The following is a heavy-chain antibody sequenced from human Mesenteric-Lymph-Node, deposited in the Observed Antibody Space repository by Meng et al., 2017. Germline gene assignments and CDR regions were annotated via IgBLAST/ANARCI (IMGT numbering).Heavy chain of an antibody. V-gene: IGHV3-74*01. CDR3: VRGSNGWSGVDF. CDR2: INPDATYT. J-gene: IGHJ4*02. CDR1: GFSFTSYA. D-gene: IGHD6-19*01. Sequence: GESLKISCATSGFSFTSYAMTWVRQAPGKGLVWVSRINPDATYTDYTDSVKGRFTISREDAKNTLFLQMNSLRVEDTAVYYCVRGSNGWSGVDFWGQGTLVTVSS.